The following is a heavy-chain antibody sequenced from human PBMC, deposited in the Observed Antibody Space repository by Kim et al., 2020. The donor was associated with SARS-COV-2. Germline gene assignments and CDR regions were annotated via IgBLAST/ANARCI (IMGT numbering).Heavy chain of an antibody. CDR2: INHSGST. V-gene: IGHV4-34*01. CDR3: ARVVGYCSSTSCRNAIDY. Sequence: SETLSLTCAVYGGSFSGYYWSWIRQPPGKGLEWIGEINHSGSTNYNPSLKSRVTISVDTSKNQFSLKLSSVTAADTAVYYCARVVGYCSSTSCRNAIDY. D-gene: IGHD2-2*03. J-gene: IGHJ4*01. CDR1: GGSFSGYY.